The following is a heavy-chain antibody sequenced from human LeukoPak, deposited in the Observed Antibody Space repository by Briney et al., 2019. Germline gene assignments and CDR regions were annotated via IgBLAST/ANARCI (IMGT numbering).Heavy chain of an antibody. CDR2: INPSGGST. D-gene: IGHD2-15*01. CDR3: ARSTYSSSDVAQIDY. V-gene: IGHV1-46*01. Sequence: ASVKVSCKASGYTFTSYYMHWVRQAPGQVLEWMGIINPSGGSTSYAQKFQGRVTMTRDTSTSTVYMELSSLRSEDTAVYYCARSTYSSSDVAQIDYWGQGTLVTVSS. CDR1: GYTFTSYY. J-gene: IGHJ4*02.